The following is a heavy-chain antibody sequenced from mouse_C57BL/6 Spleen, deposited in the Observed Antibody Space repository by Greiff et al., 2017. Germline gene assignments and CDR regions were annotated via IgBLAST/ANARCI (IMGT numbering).Heavy chain of an antibody. D-gene: IGHD1-1*01. CDR1: GFTFTDYY. V-gene: IGHV7-3*01. CDR3: ARSPVYYGSSYGYFDV. J-gene: IGHJ1*03. Sequence: EVNLVESGGGLVQPGGSLSLSCAASGFTFTDYYLSWVRQPPGKALEWLGFIRNKANGYTTEYSSSVKGRFTISRDNSQSILYLQMNALRAEDSATYYCARSPVYYGSSYGYFDVWGTGTTVTVSS. CDR2: IRNKANGYTT.